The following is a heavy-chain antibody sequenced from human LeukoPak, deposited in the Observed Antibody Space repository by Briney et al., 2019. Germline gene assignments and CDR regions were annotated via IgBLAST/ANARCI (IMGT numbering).Heavy chain of an antibody. V-gene: IGHV4-39*07. J-gene: IGHJ4*02. CDR3: ARFGLRLGDRIGY. CDR1: GGSISSSSYY. D-gene: IGHD3-16*01. Sequence: PSETLSLTCTVSGGSISSSSYYWGWIRQPPGKGLEWIGSIYYSGSTYYNPSLKSRVTISVDTSKNQFSLKLSSVTAADTAVYYCARFGLRLGDRIGYWGQGTLVTVSS. CDR2: IYYSGST.